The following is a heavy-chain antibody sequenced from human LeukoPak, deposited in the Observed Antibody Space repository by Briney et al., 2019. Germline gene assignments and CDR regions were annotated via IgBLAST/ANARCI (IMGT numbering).Heavy chain of an antibody. CDR2: ISSSSSYI. V-gene: IGHV3-21*01. CDR3: ARGGGRYLGDAFDI. Sequence: GGSLRLSCAASGFTFSSYSMNWVRQAPGKGLEWVSSISSSSSYIYYADSVKGRFTISRDNAKNSLYLQVNSLRAEDTAVYYCARGGGRYLGDAFDIWGQGTMVTVSS. CDR1: GFTFSSYS. J-gene: IGHJ3*02. D-gene: IGHD1-26*01.